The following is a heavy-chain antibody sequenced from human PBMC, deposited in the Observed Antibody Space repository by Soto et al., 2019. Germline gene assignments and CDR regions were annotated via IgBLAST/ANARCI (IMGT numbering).Heavy chain of an antibody. V-gene: IGHV3-23*01. D-gene: IGHD3-22*01. CDR3: AKILASSASGY. Sequence: PGGSLRLSCAAFEFTFSTYAMSRVRQDPGKGLEWVAAISSNGGAAVYADSVKGRFTISRDNSQNTLFLQMNSLRADDTAVYFCAKILASSASGYWGQGTLVTVSS. CDR2: ISSNGGAA. J-gene: IGHJ4*02. CDR1: EFTFSTYA.